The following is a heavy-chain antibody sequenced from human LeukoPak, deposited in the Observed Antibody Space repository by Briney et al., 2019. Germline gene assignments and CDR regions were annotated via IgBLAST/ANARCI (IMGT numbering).Heavy chain of an antibody. CDR2: VVPMFGIR. CDR3: ATEPSRSYSFDHLDF. V-gene: IGHV1-69*04. D-gene: IGHD5-12*01. J-gene: IGHJ4*02. CDR1: GGTLNNYA. Sequence: GPSVKVSCKTSGGTLNNYAISWVRQAPGQGLEWMGRVVPMFGIRNYPQTFRGRVNITADKATNTVYMELRSLRAEDTAIYYCATEPSRSYSFDHLDFWGLGTPVTVSS.